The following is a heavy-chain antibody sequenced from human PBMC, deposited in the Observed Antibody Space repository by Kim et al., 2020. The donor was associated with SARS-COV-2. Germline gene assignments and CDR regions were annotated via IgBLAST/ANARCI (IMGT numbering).Heavy chain of an antibody. V-gene: IGHV4-34*01. Sequence: SETLSLTCAVYGGSFSGYYWSWIRQPPGKGLEWIGEINHSGSTNYNPSLKSRVTISVDTSKNQFSLKLSSVTAADTAVYYCARGRGSSSFIGGNRNWFDPWGQGTLVTVSS. J-gene: IGHJ5*02. CDR2: INHSGST. CDR3: ARGRGSSSFIGGNRNWFDP. D-gene: IGHD6-13*01. CDR1: GGSFSGYY.